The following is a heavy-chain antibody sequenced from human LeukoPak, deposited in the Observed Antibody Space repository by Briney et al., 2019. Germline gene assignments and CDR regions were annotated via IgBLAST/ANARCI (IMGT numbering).Heavy chain of an antibody. V-gene: IGHV3-23*01. CDR3: AKDPRPGFAAAGTGRRGNWFDP. Sequence: PGGSLRLSCAASGFTFSSYAMSWVRQAPGKGLEWVSAISGSGGSTYYADSVKGRFTISRDNSKNTLYLQMNSLRAEDTAVYYCAKDPRPGFAAAGTGRRGNWFDPWGQGTLVTVSS. CDR1: GFTFSSYA. D-gene: IGHD6-13*01. J-gene: IGHJ5*02. CDR2: ISGSGGST.